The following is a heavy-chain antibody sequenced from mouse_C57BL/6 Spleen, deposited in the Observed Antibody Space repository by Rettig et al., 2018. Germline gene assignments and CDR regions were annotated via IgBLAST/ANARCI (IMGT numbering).Heavy chain of an antibody. CDR2: IWGVGSP. D-gene: IGHD2-5*01. CDR1: GFSLTSYG. Sequence: QVQLKESGPGLVAPSQSLSIPCTVSGFSLTSYGVDWVRQSPGKGLEWLGVIWGVGSPNYNSALKSRLTLSTDNPKSQVFLKMNSLQTDDTAMYYCASAIYSNYAMDYWGQGTSVTVSS. CDR3: ASAIYSNYAMDY. V-gene: IGHV2-6*01. J-gene: IGHJ4*01.